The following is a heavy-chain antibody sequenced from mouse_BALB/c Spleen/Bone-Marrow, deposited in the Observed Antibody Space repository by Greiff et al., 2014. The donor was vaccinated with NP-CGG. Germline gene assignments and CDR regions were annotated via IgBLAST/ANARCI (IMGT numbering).Heavy chain of an antibody. CDR3: AREGTYYAYFDY. J-gene: IGHJ2*01. CDR2: INPRIGYT. D-gene: IGHD1-1*01. Sequence: QGQLKQSAAELARPGASVKLSCQASGYIFSSYTIQGIKKRPGQGLEWIGYINPRIGYTDYNQKFKDKTTLTADKSSSTTYMQLNSLTSEDSAVYYCAREGTYYAYFDYWGQGTTLTVSS. CDR1: GYIFSSYT. V-gene: IGHV1-4*02.